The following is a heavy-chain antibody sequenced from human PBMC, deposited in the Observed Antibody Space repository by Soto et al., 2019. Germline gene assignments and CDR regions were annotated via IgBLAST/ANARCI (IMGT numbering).Heavy chain of an antibody. V-gene: IGHV4-59*01. J-gene: IGHJ6*02. Sequence: PSETLSLTCTVSGGSISSYYWSWIRQPPGKGLEWIGYIYYSGSTNYNPSLKSRVTISVDTSKNQFSLKLSSVTAADTAVYYCARLQAKHYYGMDVWGQGTTVTVSS. CDR2: IYYSGST. CDR3: ARLQAKHYYGMDV. CDR1: GGSISSYY.